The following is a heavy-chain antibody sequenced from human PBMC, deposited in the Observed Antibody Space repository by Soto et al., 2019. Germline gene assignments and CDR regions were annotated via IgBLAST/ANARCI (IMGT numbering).Heavy chain of an antibody. J-gene: IGHJ3*02. CDR3: ARAYGSGSNYKMWWAFDI. D-gene: IGHD3-10*01. Sequence: SETLSLTCTVSGGSISSSSYYWGWIRQPPGKGLECIGSIYYSGSTYYNPSFKCRFPISVDTSKNQFSLKLSSVTAADTAMYYCARAYGSGSNYKMWWAFDIWGQGTMVTVSS. CDR2: IYYSGST. CDR1: GGSISSSSYY. V-gene: IGHV4-39*01.